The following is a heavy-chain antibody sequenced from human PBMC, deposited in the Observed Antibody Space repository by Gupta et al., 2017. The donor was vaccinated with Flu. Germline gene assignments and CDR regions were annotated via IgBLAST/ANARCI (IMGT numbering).Heavy chain of an antibody. V-gene: IGHV3-23*01. CDR2: ISGSGGST. Sequence: SSDAMSWVRQAPGEGLEWVSSISGSGGSTYYADSVKGRFTISRDNSKNTLYLEMNSLRAEDTAVYYCAKKRPGYSNSWYEYWGQGTLVIVSS. CDR3: AKKRPGYSNSWYEY. CDR1: SSDA. J-gene: IGHJ4*02. D-gene: IGHD6-13*01.